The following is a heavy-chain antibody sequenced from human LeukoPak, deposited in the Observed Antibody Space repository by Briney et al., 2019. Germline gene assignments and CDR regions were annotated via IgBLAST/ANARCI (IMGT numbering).Heavy chain of an antibody. D-gene: IGHD4-17*01. CDR1: GFNFSIYA. Sequence: GGSLRLSCAASGFNFSIYAMQWVRQAPGKGLEWVAFIRFDGSNKYYVDSVKGRFTISRDNSKNTLYLQMNSLRAEDTAVYYCVTEVRRPYFDSWGQGTLVTVSS. CDR3: VTEVRRPYFDS. V-gene: IGHV3-30*02. J-gene: IGHJ4*02. CDR2: IRFDGSNK.